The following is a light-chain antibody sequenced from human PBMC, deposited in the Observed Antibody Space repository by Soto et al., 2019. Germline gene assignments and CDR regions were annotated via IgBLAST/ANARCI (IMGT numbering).Light chain of an antibody. CDR1: QSVITNY. V-gene: IGKV3-20*01. CDR2: GAS. Sequence: EIVLTQSPGTLSLSPGERATLSCRATQSVITNYLAWYQQKPGQAPRLLIYGASIRATGIPDRFSGSGSGTDFTLTISRLEPEDFAVYYCQHYGSSPPNTFGQGTKLEIK. CDR3: QHYGSSPPNT. J-gene: IGKJ2*01.